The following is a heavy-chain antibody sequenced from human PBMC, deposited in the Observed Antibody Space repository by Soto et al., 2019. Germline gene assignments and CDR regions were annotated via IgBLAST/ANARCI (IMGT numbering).Heavy chain of an antibody. CDR3: AKDQTADCSSTSAG. J-gene: IGHJ4*02. Sequence: GGSLRLSCAASGFTFSSYAMSWVRQAPGKGLQWVSSISSSGGRTYYADSVKGRFAISRDNSKNTLYLLVNSLRAEDTAVYYCAKDQTADCSSTSAGWGQGTLVTVSS. CDR2: ISSSGGRT. D-gene: IGHD2-2*01. V-gene: IGHV3-23*01. CDR1: GFTFSSYA.